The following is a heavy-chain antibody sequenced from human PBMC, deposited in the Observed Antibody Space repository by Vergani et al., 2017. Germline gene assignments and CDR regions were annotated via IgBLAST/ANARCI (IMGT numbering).Heavy chain of an antibody. D-gene: IGHD2-8*01. CDR1: GFTFSSYA. CDR3: AKNSLGYCTNGVCYNWFDP. J-gene: IGHJ5*02. CDR2: ISGSGGST. V-gene: IGHV3-23*04. Sequence: EVLLVESGGGLVQPGGSLRLSCAASGFTFSSYAMSWVRQAPGKGLEWVSAISGSGGSTYYADSVKGRFTISRDNSKNTLYLQMNSLRAEDTAVYYCAKNSLGYCTNGVCYNWFDPWGQGTLVTVSS.